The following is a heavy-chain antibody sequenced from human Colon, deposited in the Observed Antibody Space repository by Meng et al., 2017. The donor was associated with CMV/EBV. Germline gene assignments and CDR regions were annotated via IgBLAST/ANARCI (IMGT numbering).Heavy chain of an antibody. CDR3: ASGYCSSDSCYTGEDWFDP. J-gene: IGHJ5*02. V-gene: IGHV4-39*07. Sequence: GSLRLSCTVSGGSISTSRYYWAWIRQPPGKGLEWIGNIYYSGMTYYNPSLTSRVAISKDTSKNQFSLKLRSVTAADTAVYYCASGYCSSDSCYTGEDWFDPWGQGTLVTVSS. CDR1: GGSISTSRYY. CDR2: IYYSGMT. D-gene: IGHD2-2*02.